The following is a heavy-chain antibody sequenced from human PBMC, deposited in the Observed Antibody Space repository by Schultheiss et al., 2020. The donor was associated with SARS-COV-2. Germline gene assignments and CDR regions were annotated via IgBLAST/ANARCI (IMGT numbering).Heavy chain of an antibody. CDR2: IGTDVNSV. CDR1: GFTFSSYW. CDR3: ARDRFNWVPAAIVGYYYYGMDV. J-gene: IGHJ6*02. Sequence: GGSLRLSCAASGFTFSSYWMHWVRQAPGKGLVWVSRIGTDVNSVYYADFVKGRFTISRDNSKNTLYLQMNSLRAEDTAVYYCARDRFNWVPAAIVGYYYYGMDVWGQGTTVTVSS. D-gene: IGHD2-2*01. V-gene: IGHV3-74*01.